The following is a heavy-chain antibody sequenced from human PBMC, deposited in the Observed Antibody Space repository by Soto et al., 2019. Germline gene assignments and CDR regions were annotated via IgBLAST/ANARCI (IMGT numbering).Heavy chain of an antibody. J-gene: IGHJ3*02. Sequence: PSETLSLTCVVYGGSFSDYYWSWIRQPPGKGLEWIGEINHSGSTNYNPPLKSRVTISVDTSKNQFSLRLSSVTAADTAVYYCARGEVGATAAFDIWGQGTMVTVSS. D-gene: IGHD1-26*01. CDR2: INHSGST. V-gene: IGHV4-34*01. CDR3: ARGEVGATAAFDI. CDR1: GGSFSDYY.